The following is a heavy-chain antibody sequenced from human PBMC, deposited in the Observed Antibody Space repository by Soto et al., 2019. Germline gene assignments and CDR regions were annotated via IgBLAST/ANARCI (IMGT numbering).Heavy chain of an antibody. Sequence: SETLSLTCTVSGGSISSGGYYWSGIRQHPGKGMEWIGYIYYSGSTYYNPSLKNRVTISVDTSKNQFSLRLSSVTAAETAVYYCARHSYYSNPLRFDPWGQGTLVTVSS. D-gene: IGHD4-4*01. V-gene: IGHV4-31*03. CDR1: GGSISSGGYY. CDR3: ARHSYYSNPLRFDP. CDR2: IYYSGST. J-gene: IGHJ5*02.